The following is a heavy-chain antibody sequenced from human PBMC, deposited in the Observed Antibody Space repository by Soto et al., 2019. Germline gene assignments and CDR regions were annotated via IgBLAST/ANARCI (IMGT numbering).Heavy chain of an antibody. J-gene: IGHJ2*01. D-gene: IGHD4-17*01. CDR2: ISGSGDNT. CDR1: GFTFSSYA. CDR3: AKDGWSWMTVTTQYFDL. V-gene: IGHV3-23*01. Sequence: EVHLLESGGALVQPGGSLRLSCAASGFTFSSYAMSWVRQTPGKGLEWVSVISGSGDNTYYADSVKGRFTISRDNSKNTLYLQMNSLRADDTAVYYCAKDGWSWMTVTTQYFDLWGRGTLVTLSS.